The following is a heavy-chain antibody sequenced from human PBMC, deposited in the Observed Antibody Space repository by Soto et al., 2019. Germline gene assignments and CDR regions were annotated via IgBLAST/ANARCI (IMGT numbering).Heavy chain of an antibody. Sequence: LELKSITYKVCVGTDSTCNCSWGQFRKTPGKGLDWIGNIYYSGTTYYNPSLKSRVTISVDTSKNQFSLKLNSVTAADTAVYYCAPFVVPASPPPAFDSWGPGTLVTVPS. J-gene: IGHJ4*02. D-gene: IGHD2-21*02. CDR1: VGTDSTCNCS. CDR2: IYYSGTT. CDR3: APFVVPASPPPAFDS. V-gene: IGHV4-39*01.